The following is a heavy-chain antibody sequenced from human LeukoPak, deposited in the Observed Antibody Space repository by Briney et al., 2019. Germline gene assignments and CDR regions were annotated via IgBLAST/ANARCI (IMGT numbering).Heavy chain of an antibody. V-gene: IGHV1-18*01. J-gene: IGHJ4*02. D-gene: IGHD3-10*01. Sequence: ASVKVSCKASGYTFTNYGIIWVRQAPGQGLEWMGWISGYNEKTNFAHKFQGRVTMTTDTSTSTVYMELRSLRSDDTAVYYCARGSALIRGFDYWGQGTLVTVSS. CDR1: GYTFTNYG. CDR3: ARGSALIRGFDY. CDR2: ISGYNEKT.